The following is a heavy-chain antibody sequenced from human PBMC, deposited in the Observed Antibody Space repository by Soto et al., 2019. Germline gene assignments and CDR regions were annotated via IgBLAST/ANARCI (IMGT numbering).Heavy chain of an antibody. V-gene: IGHV1-8*01. CDR1: GYTFTSYD. D-gene: IGHD3-3*01. J-gene: IGHJ6*02. CDR2: MNPNSGNT. Sequence: ASVKVSCKASGYTFTSYDINWVRQATRQGLEWMGWMNPNSGNTGYAQKFQGRVTMTRNTSISTAYMELSSLRSEDTAVYYCARSYVLRFLEWLSQHNYYYYGMDVWGQGTTVTVSS. CDR3: ARSYVLRFLEWLSQHNYYYYGMDV.